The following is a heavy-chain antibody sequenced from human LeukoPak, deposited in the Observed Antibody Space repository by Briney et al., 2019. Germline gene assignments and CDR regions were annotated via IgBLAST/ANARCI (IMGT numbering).Heavy chain of an antibody. D-gene: IGHD3-10*02. CDR1: GFTFSSYE. V-gene: IGHV3-48*03. J-gene: IGHJ6*04. CDR3: AELGITMIGGV. Sequence: PGGSLRLSCAASGFTFSSYEMNWVRQAPGKGLEWVSYISSSSSTTYYADSVKGRFTISRDNAKNSLYLQMNSLRAEDTAVYYCAELGITMIGGVWGKGTTVTISS. CDR2: ISSSSSTT.